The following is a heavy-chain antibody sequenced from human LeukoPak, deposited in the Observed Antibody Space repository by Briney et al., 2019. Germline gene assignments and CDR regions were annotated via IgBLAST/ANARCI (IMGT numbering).Heavy chain of an antibody. D-gene: IGHD2-15*01. CDR2: IFYSGST. Sequence: PSETLSLTCAVSGGSISRYYWNWIRQPPGKGLEWIGYIFYSGSTSYNPSLKSRVIISADTSKNQFSLKLNSVTAADTAVYYCARVDGSCSGGSCPSGNWFDPWGQGTLVTVSS. J-gene: IGHJ5*02. CDR1: GGSISRYY. V-gene: IGHV4-59*08. CDR3: ARVDGSCSGGSCPSGNWFDP.